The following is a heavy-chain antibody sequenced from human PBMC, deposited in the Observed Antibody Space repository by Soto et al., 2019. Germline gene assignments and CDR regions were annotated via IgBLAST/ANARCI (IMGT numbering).Heavy chain of an antibody. Sequence: GTSVKVSCKASGYNFSDYYMHWVRQAPGQGLEWMGWVNPNSGGTNIAQKFQGRVSMTRDTSISTAYILLTRLRSDDTAIYYCARSYDILTVLNWFDPWGQGTLVTVS. CDR2: VNPNSGGT. J-gene: IGHJ5*02. CDR3: ARSYDILTVLNWFDP. CDR1: GYNFSDYY. D-gene: IGHD3-9*01. V-gene: IGHV1-2*02.